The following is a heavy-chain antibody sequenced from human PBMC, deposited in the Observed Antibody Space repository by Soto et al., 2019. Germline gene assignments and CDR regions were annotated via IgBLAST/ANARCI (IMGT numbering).Heavy chain of an antibody. CDR2: IYHSGST. CDR3: ARTEGVVWYYFDY. J-gene: IGHJ4*02. Sequence: LSLTCAVSGYSISSGYYWGWIRQPPGKGLEWIGSIYHSGSTYYNPSLKSRVTISVDTSKNQFSLKLSSVTAADTAVYYCARTEGVVWYYFDYLGQGTLVTVYS. D-gene: IGHD3-3*01. CDR1: GYSISSGYY. V-gene: IGHV4-38-2*01.